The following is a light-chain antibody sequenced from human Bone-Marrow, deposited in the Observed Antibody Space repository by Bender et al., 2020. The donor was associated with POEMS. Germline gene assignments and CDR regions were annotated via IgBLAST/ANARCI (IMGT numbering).Light chain of an antibody. CDR2: DVS. CDR1: SSDVGSYDL. CDR3: CSYAGSSTFVV. V-gene: IGLV2-23*02. J-gene: IGLJ2*01. Sequence: QSALTQPASVSGSPGQSITISCAGTSSDVGSYDLVSWYQQHPGKAPKLIIYDVSDRPSGVSNRFSGSKSGTTASLTISGLQAEDEADYYCCSYAGSSTFVVFGGGTKLTVL.